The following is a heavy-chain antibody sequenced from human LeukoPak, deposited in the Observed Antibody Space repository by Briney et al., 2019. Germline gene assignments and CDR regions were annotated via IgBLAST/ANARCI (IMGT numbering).Heavy chain of an antibody. CDR1: GFTFGDYA. Sequence: GRSLRLSCKASGFTFGDYAMSWFRQAPGKGLEWVGFIRSKAYGGTIEYAASVKGRFTISRDDSKSIAYLQMNSLKTEDTAVYYCARTTVVTLGPDYWGQGTLVTVSS. CDR3: ARTTVVTLGPDY. CDR2: IRSKAYGGTI. V-gene: IGHV3-49*03. D-gene: IGHD4-23*01. J-gene: IGHJ4*02.